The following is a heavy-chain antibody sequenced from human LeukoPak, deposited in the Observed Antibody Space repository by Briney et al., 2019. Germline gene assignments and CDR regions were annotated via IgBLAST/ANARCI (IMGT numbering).Heavy chain of an antibody. V-gene: IGHV4-59*01. CDR2: IYYSGST. D-gene: IGHD6-19*01. J-gene: IGHJ4*02. Sequence: PSETLYLTCNASGGSIRSYYWSWIRQPPGKGLEWIGYIYYSGSTKYNPSLKSRVTISVDTSKKRFSLKLSSVTAADTAVYYCARRTYSSGFDYIDYWGQGTLVTVSS. CDR1: GGSIRSYY. CDR3: ARRTYSSGFDYIDY.